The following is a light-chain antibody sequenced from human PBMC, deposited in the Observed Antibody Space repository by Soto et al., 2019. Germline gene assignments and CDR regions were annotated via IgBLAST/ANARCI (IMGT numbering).Light chain of an antibody. CDR1: QTVITSH. CDR3: QQFGSSPRT. J-gene: IGKJ1*01. CDR2: GAS. V-gene: IGKV3-20*01. Sequence: DIVLTQSPGTLSLSPGERATLSCRASQTVITSHLAWYQQKPGQAPRLLIYGASSRAAGIPDRFSASGSGTDFTLTISRLELEDFAVYYCQQFGSSPRTFGQGTRVEVK.